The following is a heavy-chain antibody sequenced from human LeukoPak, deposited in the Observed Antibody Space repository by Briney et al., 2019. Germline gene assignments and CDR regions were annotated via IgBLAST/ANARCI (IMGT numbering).Heavy chain of an antibody. Sequence: SETLSLTFAGHGGSFSEHYWSWIRQPPGKGLEWIGEVNHSGRTNCNPSLKSRVTISADRSQNQFSLKLSSVTAADTAVYYCARGLGLRVMTTVTTFDYWGQGTLVTVSS. CDR3: ARGLGLRVMTTVTTFDY. J-gene: IGHJ4*02. CDR1: GGSFSEHY. D-gene: IGHD4-17*01. V-gene: IGHV4-34*01. CDR2: VNHSGRT.